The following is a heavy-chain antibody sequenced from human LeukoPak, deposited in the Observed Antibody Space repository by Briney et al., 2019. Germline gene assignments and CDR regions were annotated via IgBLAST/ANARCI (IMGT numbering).Heavy chain of an antibody. CDR3: ARARLWFGELNYYYFDS. J-gene: IGHJ4*02. Sequence: PGGSLRLSCTAPGFTISNNYMGSVRQTPGKGVEWVSIIYSLGITYYADSLRGRFTISRDNSKNTVYLQMNSLRVEDTAVYYCARARLWFGELNYYYFDSWGQGTLVAVSS. CDR1: GFTISNNY. D-gene: IGHD3-10*01. V-gene: IGHV3-53*01. CDR2: IYSLGIT.